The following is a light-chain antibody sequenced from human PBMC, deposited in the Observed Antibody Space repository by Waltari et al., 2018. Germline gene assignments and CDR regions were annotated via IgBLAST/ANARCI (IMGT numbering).Light chain of an antibody. CDR2: DVS. CDR1: KRINTW. V-gene: IGKV1-5*01. J-gene: IGKJ2*01. Sequence: TLNCRASKRINTWMAWYQQRPGKAPKVLIYDVSTLESGVPSRFSGSGSGTEFTLAINNLQPEDFATYYCQQYYRYYTFGQGTKLEIK. CDR3: QQYYRYYT.